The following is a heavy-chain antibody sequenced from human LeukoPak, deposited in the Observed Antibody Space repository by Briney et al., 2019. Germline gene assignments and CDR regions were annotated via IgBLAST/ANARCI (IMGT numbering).Heavy chain of an antibody. CDR1: GGSISYYY. CDR3: AGVSCSSTSCPRRDALDV. CDR2: IYYSGST. J-gene: IGHJ3*01. D-gene: IGHD2-2*01. V-gene: IGHV4-59*01. Sequence: SETLSFTCTVSGGSISYYYWSWIRQPPGKGLEWIGYIYYSGSTNYNPSLKSRVTISVDTSKNQFSLNLTSVTTADTAVYYCAGVSCSSTSCPRRDALDVWGQGTMVTVSS.